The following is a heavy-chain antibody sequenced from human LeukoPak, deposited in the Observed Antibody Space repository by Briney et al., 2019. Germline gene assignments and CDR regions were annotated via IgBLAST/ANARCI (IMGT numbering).Heavy chain of an antibody. V-gene: IGHV3-23*01. CDR2: ISGSGGST. CDR1: GFTFSSYA. CDR3: ANHPRTGWLQLENAFDI. J-gene: IGHJ3*02. D-gene: IGHD5-24*01. Sequence: QSGGSLRLSCAASGFTFSSYAMSWVRQAPGKGLEWVSAISGSGGSTYYADSVKGRFTISRDNSKNTLYLQMNSLRAEDTAVYYCANHPRTGWLQLENAFDIWGQGTMVTVSS.